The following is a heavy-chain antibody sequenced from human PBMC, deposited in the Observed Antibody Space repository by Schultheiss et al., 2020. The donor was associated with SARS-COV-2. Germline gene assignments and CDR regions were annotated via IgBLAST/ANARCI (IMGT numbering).Heavy chain of an antibody. D-gene: IGHD5-24*01. J-gene: IGHJ4*02. Sequence: GGSLRLSCAASGFTFSDYYMSWIRQAPGKGLEWVSYISSSSSYTNYADSVKGRFTISRDNAKNSLYLQLSSLRAEDTALYYCARDRGMETITWGQGTLVTVSS. CDR3: ARDRGMETIT. CDR1: GFTFSDYY. V-gene: IGHV3-11*06. CDR2: ISSSSSYT.